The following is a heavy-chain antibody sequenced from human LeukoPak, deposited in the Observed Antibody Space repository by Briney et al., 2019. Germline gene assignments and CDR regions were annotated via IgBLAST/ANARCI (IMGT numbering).Heavy chain of an antibody. CDR1: GGSISSGSYY. CDR2: IYTSGST. CDR3: ARGVTVTIIYYYYYMDV. Sequence: SETLSLTCTVSGGSISSGSYYWRWIRQPAGKGLEWIGRIYTSGSTNYNPSLKSRVTISVDTSKNQFSLKLSSVTAADTAVYYCARGVTVTIIYYYYYMDVWGKGTTVTVSS. V-gene: IGHV4-61*02. D-gene: IGHD4-17*01. J-gene: IGHJ6*03.